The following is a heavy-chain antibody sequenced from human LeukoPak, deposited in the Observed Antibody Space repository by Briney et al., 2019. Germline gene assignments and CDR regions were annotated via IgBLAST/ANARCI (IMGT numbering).Heavy chain of an antibody. D-gene: IGHD3-22*01. V-gene: IGHV3-15*01. J-gene: IGHJ4*02. CDR1: GFTFSNAW. CDR3: TTDYYDSSGYPIDY. CDR2: IKSKTDGGTI. Sequence: GGSLRLSCAASGFTFSNAWMSWVRQAPGKGLELVGRIKSKTDGGTIDYAAPVKGRFTISRDDSKNTLYLQMNSLKTEDTAVYYCTTDYYDSSGYPIDYWGQGTLVTVSS.